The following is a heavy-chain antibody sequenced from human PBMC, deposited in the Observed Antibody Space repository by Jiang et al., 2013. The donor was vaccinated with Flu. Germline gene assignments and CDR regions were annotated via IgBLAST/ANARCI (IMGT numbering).Heavy chain of an antibody. J-gene: IGHJ4*02. D-gene: IGHD5-24*01. V-gene: IGHV4-59*01. CDR2: IYYSGST. CDR1: GGSISSYY. CDR3: ARSLEMATIYDY. Sequence: PGLVKPSETLSLTCTVSGGSISSYYWSWIRQPPGKGLEWIGYIYYSGSTNYNPSLKSRVTISVDTSKNQFSLKLSSVTAADTAVYYCARSLEMATIYDYWGQGTLVTVSS.